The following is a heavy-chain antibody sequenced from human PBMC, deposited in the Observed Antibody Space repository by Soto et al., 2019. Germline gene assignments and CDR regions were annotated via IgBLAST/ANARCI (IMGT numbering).Heavy chain of an antibody. J-gene: IGHJ6*02. D-gene: IGHD3-10*01. V-gene: IGHV4-4*02. CDR2: IYHSGST. CDR3: ARFGGGMDA. CDR1: GGSISGINW. Sequence: QVQLQESGPGLVKPSGTLSLTCVVSGGSISGINWWYWVRQPPGKGLEWIGEIYHSGSTHFNPSPKRRVPISVAKSKHQFSPNLRSATDTDTSEYYCARFGGGMDAWVQGTTVTVSS.